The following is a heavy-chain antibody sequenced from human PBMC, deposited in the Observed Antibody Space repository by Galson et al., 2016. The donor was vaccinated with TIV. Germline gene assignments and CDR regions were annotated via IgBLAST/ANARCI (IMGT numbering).Heavy chain of an antibody. J-gene: IGHJ6*03. V-gene: IGHV1-69-2*01. Sequence: KVSCKVSGYNFTDYYLHWMQQAPGKGFEWMGHVDPEDGQTKYAPKFQGRVTMTADTSTDTAYMELSSLRSEDTAVYYCARHVGYNSNSFMDVWGKGTTVTVSS. CDR2: VDPEDGQT. CDR1: GYNFTDYY. CDR3: ARHVGYNSNSFMDV. D-gene: IGHD6-13*01.